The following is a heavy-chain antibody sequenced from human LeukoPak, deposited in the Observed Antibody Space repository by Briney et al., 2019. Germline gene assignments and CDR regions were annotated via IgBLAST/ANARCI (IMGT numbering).Heavy chain of an antibody. CDR1: GFTFSSYV. V-gene: IGHV3-30*04. CDR3: ARDRAWYYDSSGYSKKFDY. Sequence: GGSLRLSCAASGFTFSSYVMHWVRQAPGKGLEWVAIISYDGSNEYYADPVKGRFTISRDNSKNTLYLQMNSLRPEDTAVYYCARDRAWYYDSSGYSKKFDYWGQGTLVAVSS. D-gene: IGHD3-22*01. CDR2: ISYDGSNE. J-gene: IGHJ4*02.